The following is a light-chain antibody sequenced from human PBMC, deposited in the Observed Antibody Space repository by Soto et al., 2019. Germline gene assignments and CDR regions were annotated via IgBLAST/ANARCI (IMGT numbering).Light chain of an antibody. CDR3: QQRTNLPLFT. CDR2: DTS. J-gene: IGKJ3*01. Sequence: EIVLTQSPATLSLSPGEGATLSCRASQSVSRYLAWYQQKPGQAPRLLIYDTSKRAIGIPARFSGSGSGTDFTLTISSLEPEDSAVYYCQQRTNLPLFTFGHGTKVDIK. V-gene: IGKV3-11*01. CDR1: QSVSRY.